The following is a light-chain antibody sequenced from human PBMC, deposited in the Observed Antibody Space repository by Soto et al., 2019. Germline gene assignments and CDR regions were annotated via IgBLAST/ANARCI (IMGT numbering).Light chain of an antibody. J-gene: IGKJ2*01. CDR1: RSVLYNSNNKNY. CDR2: WAS. CDR3: QHYYTTPRT. Sequence: DIVMTQSPDSLAVSLGERATINCKSSRSVLYNSNNKNYLAWYQQKPGQPPKLLIYWASTRESGVPDRFSGSGSETDFTLTIRSLQAEDVAVYYCQHYYTTPRTFGQGTKLEIK. V-gene: IGKV4-1*01.